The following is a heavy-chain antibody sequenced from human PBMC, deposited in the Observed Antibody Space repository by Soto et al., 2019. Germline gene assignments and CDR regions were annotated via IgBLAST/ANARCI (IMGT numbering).Heavy chain of an antibody. CDR1: GFTFSTHE. J-gene: IGHJ4*02. CDR3: ARGGVY. D-gene: IGHD2-8*01. Sequence: DVDLVESGGGTGQPGGSLRLSCATSGFTFSTHEMNWVRQAPGRGLEWIAKISGSGSTRSYADSVKGRFFISRDNDQRTVDLQMNSLRVEDTAVYYGARGGVYWGQGTLVTVSP. V-gene: IGHV3-48*03. CDR2: ISGSGSTR.